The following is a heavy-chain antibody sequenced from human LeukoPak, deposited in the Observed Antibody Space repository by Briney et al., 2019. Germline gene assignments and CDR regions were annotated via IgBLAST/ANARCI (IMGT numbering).Heavy chain of an antibody. Sequence: ASVKVSCKASGYTFTGYYMHWVRQAPGQGLEWMGWINPNSGDTNYAQKFQGRVTMTRDTSISTAYMELSRLTSDDTAVYYCARDKSGSSGWYSYFDYWGQGTLVTVSS. CDR2: INPNSGDT. CDR1: GYTFTGYY. V-gene: IGHV1-2*02. CDR3: ARDKSGSSGWYSYFDY. J-gene: IGHJ4*02. D-gene: IGHD6-19*01.